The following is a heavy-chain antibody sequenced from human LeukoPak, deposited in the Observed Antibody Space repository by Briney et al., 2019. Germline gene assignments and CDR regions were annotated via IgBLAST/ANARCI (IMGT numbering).Heavy chain of an antibody. Sequence: SETLSLTCSVSGDSISNYYWSWIRQPPGKGLELIGHIYSSGSTNYNPSLKSRVTISVDTSNNQFSLRLNSVTAADTAVYYCAREGGEGNFDYWGQGTLVTVSS. CDR3: AREGGEGNFDY. V-gene: IGHV4-59*01. J-gene: IGHJ4*02. D-gene: IGHD2-15*01. CDR1: GDSISNYY. CDR2: IYSSGST.